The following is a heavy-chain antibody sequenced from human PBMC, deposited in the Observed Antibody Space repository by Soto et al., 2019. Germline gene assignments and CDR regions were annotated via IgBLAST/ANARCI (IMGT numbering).Heavy chain of an antibody. CDR3: AKGSIEYSASVDN. V-gene: IGHV3-23*01. CDR2: ISARGGSS. J-gene: IGHJ4*02. D-gene: IGHD5-12*01. CDR1: GVSFNSYA. Sequence: EVHLLESGGGLVQPGGSLRLSCAASGVSFNSYAMVWVRQAPGKGLEWVSVISARGGSSYFADSVKGRFTISRDNSKNVLSLEMNSLRAEDTAIYFCAKGSIEYSASVDNWGQGTLVLVSS.